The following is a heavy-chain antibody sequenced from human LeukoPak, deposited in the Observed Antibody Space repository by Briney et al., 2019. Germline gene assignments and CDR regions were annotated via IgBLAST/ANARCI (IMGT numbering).Heavy chain of an antibody. V-gene: IGHV1-46*01. CDR2: INPSGGST. J-gene: IGHJ4*02. Sequence: ASVKVSCKASGYTFTSYYMHWVRQAPGQGLEWMGIINPSGGSTSYAQKFQGRVTMTRDTSISTAYMELSRLRSDDTAVYYCAREGGAFGGVIVWVFDYWGQGTLVTVSS. D-gene: IGHD3-16*02. CDR3: AREGGAFGGVIVWVFDY. CDR1: GYTFTSYY.